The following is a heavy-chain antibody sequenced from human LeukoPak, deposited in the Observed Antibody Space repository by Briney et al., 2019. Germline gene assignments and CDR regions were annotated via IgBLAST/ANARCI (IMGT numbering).Heavy chain of an antibody. Sequence: SETLSPTCTVSGGSISSSSYYWGWIRQPPGKGLEWMGSIYSSGSTYYNPSLKRVTISVDTSQNQFSLKVRSVTAADTAVYYCARHIDYPAGFDYWGQGTLVSVSS. CDR1: GGSISSSSYY. D-gene: IGHD4-11*01. CDR2: IYSSGST. CDR3: ARHIDYPAGFDY. V-gene: IGHV4-39*01. J-gene: IGHJ4*02.